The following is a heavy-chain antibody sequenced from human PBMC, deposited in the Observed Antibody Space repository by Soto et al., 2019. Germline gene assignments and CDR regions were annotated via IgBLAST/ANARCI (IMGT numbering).Heavy chain of an antibody. V-gene: IGHV1-2*02. CDR1: GPTFMAYY. CDR3: ASVSVDVPE. CDR2: IDPKSGGT. Sequence: QLVQSGAEVKKPGASVRVSCKTSGPTFMAYYIHWVRQAPGQGLEWMGWIDPKSGGTTYEQKFLGRVTMTRDTSINTAYMDLNRLTSDDTAVYYCASVSVDVPEWGQGTLITVSS. D-gene: IGHD3-16*01. J-gene: IGHJ4*02.